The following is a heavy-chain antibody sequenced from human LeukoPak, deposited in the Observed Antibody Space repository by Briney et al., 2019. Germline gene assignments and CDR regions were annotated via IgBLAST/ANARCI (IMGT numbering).Heavy chain of an antibody. V-gene: IGHV1-8*02. CDR1: GYSFTAYY. J-gene: IGHJ6*02. D-gene: IGHD1-1*01. CDR2: MNPNSGNT. CDR3: ARSNWNDGYYYYGMDV. Sequence: GASVKVSCKASGYSFTAYYMHLVRQATGQGLEWMGWMNPNSGNTGYAQKFQGRVTMTRNTSISTAYMELSSLRSEDTAVYYCARSNWNDGYYYYGMDVWGQGTTVTVSS.